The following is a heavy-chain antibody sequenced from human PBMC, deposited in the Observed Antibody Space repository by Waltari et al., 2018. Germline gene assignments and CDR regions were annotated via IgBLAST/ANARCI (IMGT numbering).Heavy chain of an antibody. CDR2: IYPDDPEI. V-gene: IGHV5-51*01. Sequence: EVQLVQSGAEVKKPGESLKISCKASGYNFSTIWIGRVRRMPGRGLEWMGIIYPDDPEIRYSPSFQGQVTISADRSINTAYLEWRSLKASDTALYFCARQDPKYQYAMAVWGQGTSVTVSS. CDR3: ARQDPKYQYAMAV. J-gene: IGHJ6*02. CDR1: GYNFSTIW. D-gene: IGHD2-2*01.